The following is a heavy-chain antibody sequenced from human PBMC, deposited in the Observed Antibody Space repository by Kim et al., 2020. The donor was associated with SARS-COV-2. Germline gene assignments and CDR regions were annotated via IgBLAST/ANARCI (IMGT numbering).Heavy chain of an antibody. Sequence: GGSLRLSCAASGFTFSSYAMHWVRQAPGKGLEWVAVMSYDGSNKYYADSVKGRFTISRDNSKNTLYLQMNSLRAEDTAVYYCARDLRSGYFDYWGQGTLVTVSS. D-gene: IGHD1-1*01. V-gene: IGHV3-30-3*01. CDR1: GFTFSSYA. CDR2: MSYDGSNK. CDR3: ARDLRSGYFDY. J-gene: IGHJ4*02.